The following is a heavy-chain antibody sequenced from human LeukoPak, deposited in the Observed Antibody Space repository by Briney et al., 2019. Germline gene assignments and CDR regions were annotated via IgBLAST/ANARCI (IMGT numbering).Heavy chain of an antibody. V-gene: IGHV4-30-4*08. CDR1: GGSISSGAYY. CDR3: ARRRVGDLTVGSDTWFDP. J-gene: IGHJ5*02. CDR2: IYYSGST. Sequence: SETLSLTCTVSGGSISSGAYYWSWIRQHPGKGLEWIGYIYYSGSTYYNPSLQSRVTISVDTSKNQFSLKLSSVTASDTAVYYCARRRVGDLTVGSDTWFDPWGQGALVTVSS. D-gene: IGHD2-15*01.